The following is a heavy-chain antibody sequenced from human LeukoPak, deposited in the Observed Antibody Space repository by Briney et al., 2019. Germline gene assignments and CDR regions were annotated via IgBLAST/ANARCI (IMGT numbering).Heavy chain of an antibody. J-gene: IGHJ4*02. CDR2: ISYSGST. D-gene: IGHD5-12*01. Sequence: SETLSLTCTVSDGSISNYYWSWIRQPPGKGPEWIGYISYSGSTNYNPSLKSRVTISVDTSKNQFSLKLSSVTAADTAVYYCARDNIVATLVDYWGQGTLVTVSS. CDR3: ARDNIVATLVDY. V-gene: IGHV4-59*12. CDR1: DGSISNYY.